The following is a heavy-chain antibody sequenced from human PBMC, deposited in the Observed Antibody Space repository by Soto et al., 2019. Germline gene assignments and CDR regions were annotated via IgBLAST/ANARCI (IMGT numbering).Heavy chain of an antibody. CDR3: ARVDTAMVTGYYFDY. Sequence: GGSLRLSCAASGFTFSSYGMHWVRQAPGKGLEWVAVIWYDGSNKYYADSVKGRFTISRDYSKNTLYLQMNSLRAEDTAVYYCARVDTAMVTGYYFDYWGQGTLVTVSS. CDR2: IWYDGSNK. J-gene: IGHJ4*02. V-gene: IGHV3-33*01. D-gene: IGHD5-18*01. CDR1: GFTFSSYG.